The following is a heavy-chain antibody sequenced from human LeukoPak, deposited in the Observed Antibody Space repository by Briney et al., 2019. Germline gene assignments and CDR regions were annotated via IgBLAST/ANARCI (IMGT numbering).Heavy chain of an antibody. V-gene: IGHV3-23*01. CDR3: AKAGIGVVGYFDY. CDR2: IRGSGGGT. CDR1: GFTVSSNS. Sequence: QTGGSLRLSCAASGFTVSSNSMSWVRQAPGKGLEWVSAIRGSGGGTYYADSVKGRFTISRDNSKNTLYLQMNSLRDEDTALYYCAKAGIGVVGYFDYWGQGTLVTVSS. J-gene: IGHJ4*02. D-gene: IGHD6-19*01.